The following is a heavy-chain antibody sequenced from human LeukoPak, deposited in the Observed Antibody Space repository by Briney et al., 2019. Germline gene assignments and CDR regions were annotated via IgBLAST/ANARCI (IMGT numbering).Heavy chain of an antibody. D-gene: IGHD6-13*01. CDR2: INPNSGGT. J-gene: IGHJ3*02. CDR3: ARAAAYDAFDI. CDR1: GYTSTDYY. V-gene: IGHV1-2*04. Sequence: ASVKVSCKASGYTSTDYYMHWVRQAPGQGLEWMGWINPNSGGTNYAQKFQGWVTMTRDTSISTAYMELSRLRSDDTAVYYCARAAAYDAFDIWGQGTMVTVSS.